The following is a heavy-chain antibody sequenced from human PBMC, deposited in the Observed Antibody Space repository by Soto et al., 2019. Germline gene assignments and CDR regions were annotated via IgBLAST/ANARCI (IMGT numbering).Heavy chain of an antibody. CDR2: IYSGGST. CDR3: ARDLEVPGTGPFFDY. D-gene: IGHD1-1*01. V-gene: IGHV3-66*01. J-gene: IGHJ4*02. Sequence: EVQLVESGGGLVQPGGSLRLSCAASGFTVSSNYMSWVGQAPGKGLEWVSVIYSGGSTYYADSVKGRFTISRDNSKNTLYLQMNSLRAEDTAVYYCARDLEVPGTGPFFDYCVQGTLVTVSS. CDR1: GFTVSSNY.